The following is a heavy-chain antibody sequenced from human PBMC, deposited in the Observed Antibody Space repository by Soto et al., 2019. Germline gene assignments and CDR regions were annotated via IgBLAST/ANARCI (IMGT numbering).Heavy chain of an antibody. CDR1: GGSISSGGYY. CDR2: SYYSGST. J-gene: IGHJ5*02. D-gene: IGHD3-3*01. Sequence: QVQLQESGPGLVKPSQTLSLTCTVSGGSISSGGYYWSWIRQHPGKGLEWIGYSYYSGSTYYHTSLKSRVTITVDTFKHPFSLTLSSVTSADTAVYYCARSWCGHHGNINWFDPWGQGTLVTVSS. V-gene: IGHV4-31*03. CDR3: ARSWCGHHGNINWFDP.